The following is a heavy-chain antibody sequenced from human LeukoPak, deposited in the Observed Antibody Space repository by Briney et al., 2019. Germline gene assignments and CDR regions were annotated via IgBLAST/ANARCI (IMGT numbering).Heavy chain of an antibody. V-gene: IGHV3-7*03. CDR1: GFTFSRHW. CDR3: ATPLDYYDRSDSHQGGD. Sequence: GGSLRLSCTASGFTFSRHWMTWVRQAPGKGLEWVANIKHDGSEKNYVDSVKGRFTISRDNAKNSLYLQMNSLRAEDTAVYYCATPLDYYDRSDSHQGGDWGQGTLVTVSS. J-gene: IGHJ4*02. D-gene: IGHD3-22*01. CDR2: IKHDGSEK.